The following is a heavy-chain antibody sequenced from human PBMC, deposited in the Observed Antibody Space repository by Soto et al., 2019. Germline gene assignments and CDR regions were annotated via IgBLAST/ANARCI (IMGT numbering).Heavy chain of an antibody. J-gene: IGHJ4*02. Sequence: QVQLQESGPGLVKPSETLSLTCTVSGGSISSYYWSWIRQPPGKGLEWIGYIYYSGSTNYNPSLKSRVTLSVNRSKNHFPLKRSSVTAADTAVYYCASRYGGTFDYWGQGTLVPVSS. CDR2: IYYSGST. CDR3: ASRYGGTFDY. CDR1: GGSISSYY. V-gene: IGHV4-59*08. D-gene: IGHD2-15*01.